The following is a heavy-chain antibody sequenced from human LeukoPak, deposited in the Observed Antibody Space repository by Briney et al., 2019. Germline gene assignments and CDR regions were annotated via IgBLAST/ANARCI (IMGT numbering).Heavy chain of an antibody. J-gene: IGHJ5*02. CDR2: ISGSGGST. CDR1: GFTFSSFA. Sequence: PGGSLRLSCAASGFTFSSFAVSWVRQAPGKGLEWVAAISGSGGSTYYADSVKGRFTISRDTSKHTLYLQMNSQRAEDTAVYYCAKEPARGLQYSSSSHWFDPWGQGTLVTVSS. CDR3: AKEPARGLQYSSSSHWFDP. V-gene: IGHV3-23*01. D-gene: IGHD6-13*01.